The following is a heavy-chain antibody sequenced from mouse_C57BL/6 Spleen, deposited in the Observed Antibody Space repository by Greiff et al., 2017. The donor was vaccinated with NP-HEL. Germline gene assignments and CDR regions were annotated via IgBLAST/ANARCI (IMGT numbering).Heavy chain of an antibody. CDR1: GFTFSDYG. J-gene: IGHJ2*01. D-gene: IGHD1-1*01. Sequence: DVQLVESGGGLVKPGGSLKLSCAASGFTFSDYGMHWVRQAPEKGLEWVAYISSGSSTIYYADTVKGRFTISRDNAKNTLFLQMTSLRSEDTAMYYCARPAVGHFDYWGQGTTLTVSS. V-gene: IGHV5-17*01. CDR2: ISSGSSTI. CDR3: ARPAVGHFDY.